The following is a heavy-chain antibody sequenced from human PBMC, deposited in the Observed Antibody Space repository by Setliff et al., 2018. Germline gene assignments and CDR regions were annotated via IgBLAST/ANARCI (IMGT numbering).Heavy chain of an antibody. Sequence: SETLSLTCTVSGGSISGRGYYWGWIRQPPGKGLEWIGTIYYSGSTYYNPSLKSRVTISVDTSKNQFSLEVNPVTATDTAVYFCARGRGFRTPAFHHWGQGTLVTVSS. D-gene: IGHD3-10*01. J-gene: IGHJ4*02. CDR1: GGSISGRGYY. V-gene: IGHV4-39*01. CDR2: IYYSGST. CDR3: ARGRGFRTPAFHH.